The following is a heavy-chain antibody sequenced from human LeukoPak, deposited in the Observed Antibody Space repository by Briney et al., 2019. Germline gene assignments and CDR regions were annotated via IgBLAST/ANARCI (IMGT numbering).Heavy chain of an antibody. CDR2: IGSDGGST. D-gene: IGHD3-16*01. CDR1: GFTFSGYW. Sequence: GGSLRLSCTASGFTFSGYWMNWVRQAPGKGLVWVSRIGSDGGSTTYADSVKGRFTISRDNAKDSLYLLMNSLRAEDTAVYYCARDLLDDYSLDYWGQGNLVTVSS. CDR3: ARDLLDDYSLDY. V-gene: IGHV3-74*03. J-gene: IGHJ4*02.